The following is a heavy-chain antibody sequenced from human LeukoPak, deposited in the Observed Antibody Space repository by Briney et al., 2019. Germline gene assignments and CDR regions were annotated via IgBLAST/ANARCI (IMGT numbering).Heavy chain of an antibody. V-gene: IGHV3-49*04. CDR1: GFTFGDYA. CDR3: TRSGSYSHNDY. J-gene: IGHJ4*02. CDR2: IRSKAYGGTT. D-gene: IGHD1-26*01. Sequence: PGGSLRLSCTASGFTFGDYAMSWVRQAPGKGLEWVGFIRSKAYGGTTEYAASVKGRFTISRDDSKTIAYLQMNSLKTEDTAVYYCTRSGSYSHNDYWGQGTLVTVSS.